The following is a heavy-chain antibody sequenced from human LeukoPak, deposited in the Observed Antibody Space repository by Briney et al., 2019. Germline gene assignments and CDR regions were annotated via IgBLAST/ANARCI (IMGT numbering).Heavy chain of an antibody. D-gene: IGHD1-26*01. CDR1: EFTFSSYD. CDR2: IRTSDEST. CDR3: AKEWELLGDIVY. V-gene: IGHV3-23*01. Sequence: PGGSLRLSCAASEFTFSSYDMSWVRQAPGKGLEWVSAIRTSDESTYYADSVKGRFTISRDNSKNTLYLQMNSLRAEDTAVYYCAKEWELLGDIVYWGQGTLVTVSS. J-gene: IGHJ4*02.